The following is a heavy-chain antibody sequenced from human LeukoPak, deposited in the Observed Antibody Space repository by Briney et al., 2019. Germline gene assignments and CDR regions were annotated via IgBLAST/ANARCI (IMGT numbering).Heavy chain of an antibody. J-gene: IGHJ4*02. CDR1: GFTVSSNY. Sequence: GGSLRLSCAASGFTVSSNYMSWVRQAPGKGLEWVSVIYSGGSTYYADSVKGRFTISRDNSKNTLYLQMNSLRAEDTAVYYCTRTYYGSGTYSQSDFWGQGTLVTVSS. V-gene: IGHV3-66*01. CDR2: IYSGGST. D-gene: IGHD3-10*01. CDR3: TRTYYGSGTYSQSDF.